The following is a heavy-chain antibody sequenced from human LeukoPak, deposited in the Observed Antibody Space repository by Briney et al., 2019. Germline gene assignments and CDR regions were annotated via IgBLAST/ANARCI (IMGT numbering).Heavy chain of an antibody. J-gene: IGHJ4*02. V-gene: IGHV3-21*01. CDR2: VNTVSSYI. D-gene: IGHD3-22*01. CDR1: GFVFSSYS. CDR3: VRLRRKSDSSGYFYYYVN. Sequence: PGGSLRLSCAASGFVFSSYSFNWVPQAPGKGLEWVASVNTVSSYIFYADSVRGRFTISRDNAKNSVLLQMNSLRAEDMAMYYCVRLRRKSDSSGYFYYYVNWGQGTLVTVSS.